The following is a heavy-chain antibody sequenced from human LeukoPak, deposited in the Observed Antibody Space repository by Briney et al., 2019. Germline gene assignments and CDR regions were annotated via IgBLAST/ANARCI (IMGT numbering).Heavy chain of an antibody. V-gene: IGHV4-34*01. D-gene: IGHD5-18*01. Sequence: SETLSLTCAVYGGSFSGYYWSWIRQPPGKGLEWIGEINHSGSTNYNPSLKSRVTISVDTSKNQFSLKLSSVTAADTAVYYCARADTAMVTIGYWGQGTLVTVSS. CDR3: ARADTAMVTIGY. J-gene: IGHJ4*02. CDR2: INHSGST. CDR1: GGSFSGYY.